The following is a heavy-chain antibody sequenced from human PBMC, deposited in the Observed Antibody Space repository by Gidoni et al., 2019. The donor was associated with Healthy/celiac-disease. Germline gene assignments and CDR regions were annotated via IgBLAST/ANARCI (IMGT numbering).Heavy chain of an antibody. CDR2: TNHSGST. J-gene: IGHJ6*02. V-gene: IGHV4-34*01. Sequence: QVQLQQWGAGLLTPSETLSLTCAVYGVSFRGYYWSWIRQPPGKGLEWIGETNHSGSTNYNPSLKSRVTISVDTSKNQFSLKLSSVTAADTAVYYCARGPYCSSTSCYYYYYGMDVWGQGTTVTVSS. D-gene: IGHD2-2*01. CDR1: GVSFRGYY. CDR3: ARGPYCSSTSCYYYYYGMDV.